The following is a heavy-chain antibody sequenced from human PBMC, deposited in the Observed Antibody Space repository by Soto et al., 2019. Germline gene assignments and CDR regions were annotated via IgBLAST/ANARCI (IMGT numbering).Heavy chain of an antibody. D-gene: IGHD2-2*01. J-gene: IGHJ6*02. Sequence: QVQLVQSGAEVKKPGSSVKVSCKASGGTFSSYAMSWVRHAPGQGLELMGGIIPNSGTATYAQKFQGRVTITADESTSTADIELRSLRSEDTAVYYCARSQGSSTSLEIYYYYYYGMDVWGQGTTVTVSS. CDR2: IIPNSGTA. V-gene: IGHV1-69*01. CDR3: ARSQGSSTSLEIYYYYYYGMDV. CDR1: GGTFSSYA.